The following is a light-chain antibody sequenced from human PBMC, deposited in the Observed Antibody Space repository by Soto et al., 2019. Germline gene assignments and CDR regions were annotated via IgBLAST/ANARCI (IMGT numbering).Light chain of an antibody. Sequence: EIMMTQSPGTLSVSPGEGATLSCTASQSVNLNLAWYQQKPGQPPMLLLYGASTKATGIPVRYLGSESGTEFTLTISRLQAEDSAVYYCHQYNSWPRGTCRPGTKVEIK. CDR1: QSVNLN. CDR3: HQYNSWPRGT. V-gene: IGKV3-15*01. CDR2: GAS. J-gene: IGKJ3*01.